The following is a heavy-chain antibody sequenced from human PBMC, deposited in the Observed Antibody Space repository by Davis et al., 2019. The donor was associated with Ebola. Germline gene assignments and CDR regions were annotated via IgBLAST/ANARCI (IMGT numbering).Heavy chain of an antibody. J-gene: IGHJ6*02. Sequence: SVKVSCKASGGTFSSYAISWVRQAPGQGLEWMGGIIPIFGTANYAQKFQGRVTITADESTSTAYMELSSLRSEDTAVYYCARDYRYYYGSGSHGYYYGMDVWGQGTTVTVSS. CDR1: GGTFSSYA. CDR3: ARDYRYYYGSGSHGYYYGMDV. D-gene: IGHD3-10*01. CDR2: IIPIFGTA. V-gene: IGHV1-69*13.